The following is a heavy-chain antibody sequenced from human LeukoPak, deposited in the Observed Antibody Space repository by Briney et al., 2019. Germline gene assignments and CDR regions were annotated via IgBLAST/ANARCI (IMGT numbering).Heavy chain of an antibody. V-gene: IGHV4-39*01. J-gene: IGHJ4*02. Sequence: SETLSLTCTVSGGSISSSSYYWGWIRQPPGKGLERIGSIYYSGSTYYNPSLKSRVTISVDTSKNQFSLKLSSVTAADTAVYYCASYGTGTTTDYWGQGTLVTVSS. CDR2: IYYSGST. CDR3: ASYGTGTTTDY. D-gene: IGHD1-1*01. CDR1: GGSISSSSYY.